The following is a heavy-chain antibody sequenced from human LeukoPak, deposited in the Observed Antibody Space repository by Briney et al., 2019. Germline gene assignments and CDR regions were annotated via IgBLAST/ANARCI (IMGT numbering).Heavy chain of an antibody. D-gene: IGHD7-27*01. CDR3: ASSLTGDLHFDI. J-gene: IGHJ3*02. CDR2: INPNSGGT. CDR1: GYTFTGYY. Sequence: ASVKVSCKASGYTFTGYYVHWVRQAPGQGLEWMGWINPNSGGTNHAQKFQGRVTMTRDTSISTAYMELSRLRSDDTAVYYCASSLTGDLHFDIWGQGTMVTVSS. V-gene: IGHV1-2*02.